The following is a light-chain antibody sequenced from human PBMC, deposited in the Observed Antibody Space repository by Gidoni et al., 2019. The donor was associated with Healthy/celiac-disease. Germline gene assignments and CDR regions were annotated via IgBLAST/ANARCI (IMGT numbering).Light chain of an antibody. V-gene: IGLV2-11*01. Sequence: QSALTQPRSVSGSPGQSVTISCTGTISDVGGYNYVSWYQQHPGKAPKLMIYDVSKRPSGVPDRFSGSKSGNTASLTISGFQAEDEADYYCCSYAGSYVWVFGGGTKLTVL. CDR1: ISDVGGYNY. CDR3: CSYAGSYVWV. J-gene: IGLJ3*02. CDR2: DVS.